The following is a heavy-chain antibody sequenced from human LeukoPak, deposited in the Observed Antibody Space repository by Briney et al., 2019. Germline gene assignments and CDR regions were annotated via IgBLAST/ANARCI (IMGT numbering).Heavy chain of an antibody. J-gene: IGHJ4*02. V-gene: IGHV3-23*01. Sequence: PGGSLRLSCAASGFTFSNYGMNWGRQAPGKGLEWVSGIFGSGGSTYYADSVKGRFTISRDNSKNTLYLQMNSLRAEDTAVYYCAKEGSTYYDILTGPRGGGIDYWGQGTLVTVPS. D-gene: IGHD3-9*01. CDR3: AKEGSTYYDILTGPRGGGIDY. CDR1: GFTFSNYG. CDR2: IFGSGGST.